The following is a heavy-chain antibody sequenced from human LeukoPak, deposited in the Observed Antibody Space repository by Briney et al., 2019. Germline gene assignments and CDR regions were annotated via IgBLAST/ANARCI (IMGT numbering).Heavy chain of an antibody. CDR2: KYYSGSA. D-gene: IGHD2-2*01. J-gene: IGHJ3*01. CDR1: GVSVSDGRYY. Sequence: PSQTLSLTCSVSGVSVSDGRYYWTWIRQHPGKGLEWIGYKYYSGSAKYNPSLKSRLTISIDTSKNQFALQLSALTAADTATYYCATPSCSGISCLAVFNVWGQGTRVTVSP. V-gene: IGHV4-31*03. CDR3: ATPSCSGISCLAVFNV.